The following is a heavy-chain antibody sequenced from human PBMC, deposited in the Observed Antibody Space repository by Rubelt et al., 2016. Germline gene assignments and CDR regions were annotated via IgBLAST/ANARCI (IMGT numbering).Heavy chain of an antibody. CDR3: ARDLTSGYFDH. D-gene: IGHD3-10*01. Sequence: FICYDGSNKYYADSVKGRFTISRDNSKNTLYLQMNSLRAEDTAVYYCARDLTSGYFDHWGQGTLVTVSS. V-gene: IGHV3-33*01. J-gene: IGHJ4*02. CDR2: ICYDGSNK.